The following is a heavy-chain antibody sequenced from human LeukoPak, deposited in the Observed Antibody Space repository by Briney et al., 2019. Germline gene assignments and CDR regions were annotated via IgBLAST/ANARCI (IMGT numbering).Heavy chain of an antibody. D-gene: IGHD1-26*01. Sequence: HPGGSLRLSCAASGFTVSSNYMSWVRQAPGKGLEWVSVIYSGGSTYYADSVKGGFTISRDNSKNTLYLQMNSLRAEDTAVYYCARELSGGSYYGSHYYYGMDVWGQGTTVTVSS. CDR3: ARELSGGSYYGSHYYYGMDV. J-gene: IGHJ6*02. CDR1: GFTVSSNY. CDR2: IYSGGST. V-gene: IGHV3-53*01.